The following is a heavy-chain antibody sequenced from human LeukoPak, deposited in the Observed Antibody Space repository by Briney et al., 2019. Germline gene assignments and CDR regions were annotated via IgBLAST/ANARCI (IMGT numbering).Heavy chain of an antibody. CDR1: GFTVSSNY. CDR2: IYSGGSI. D-gene: IGHD1-26*01. J-gene: IGHJ4*02. CDR3: ARYSGSYSALDY. V-gene: IGHV3-53*01. Sequence: GGSLRLSCAASGFTVSSNYMSWVRQAPGKGLEWVSVIYSGGSIYYADSVKGRFTISRDNSKNTLYLQMNSLRAEDTAVYYCARYSGSYSALDYWGQGTLVTVSS.